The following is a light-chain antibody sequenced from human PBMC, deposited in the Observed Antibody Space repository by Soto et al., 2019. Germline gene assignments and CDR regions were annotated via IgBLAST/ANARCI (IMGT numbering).Light chain of an antibody. CDR3: CSYGVSYTWV. J-gene: IGLJ3*02. CDR2: DVT. CDR1: SSDVGGYNY. V-gene: IGLV2-11*01. Sequence: QSVLTQPRSVSGSPGQSVTISCTGTSSDVGGYNYVSWYQQHPGKAPKLMIYDVTRRPSGVPDRFSGSKSGNTASLTISGLQAEDEADYYCSYGVSYTWVFGGGTKLTVL.